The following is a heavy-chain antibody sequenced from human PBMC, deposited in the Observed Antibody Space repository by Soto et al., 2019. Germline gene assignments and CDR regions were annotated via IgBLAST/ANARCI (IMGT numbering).Heavy chain of an antibody. CDR3: ARESPAGDFTGDYYYMDV. CDR2: IWYDGSNK. Sequence: QVQLVESGGGVVQPGRSLRLSCAASGFTFSSYGMHWVRQAPGKGLEWVAVIWYDGSNKYYADSVKGRFTISRDNSKNTLYLQMNSLRAEDTAVYCCARESPAGDFTGDYYYMDVWGKGTTVTVSS. V-gene: IGHV3-33*01. D-gene: IGHD4-17*01. J-gene: IGHJ6*03. CDR1: GFTFSSYG.